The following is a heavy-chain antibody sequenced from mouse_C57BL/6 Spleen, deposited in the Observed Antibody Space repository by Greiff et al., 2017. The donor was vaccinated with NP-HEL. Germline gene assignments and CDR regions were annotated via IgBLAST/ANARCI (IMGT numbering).Heavy chain of an antibody. CDR1: GYTFTSYW. CDR2: IHPNSGST. Sequence: QVQLQQPGAELVKPGASVKLSCKASGYTFTSYWMHWVKQRPGQGLEWIGMIHPNSGSTNYNEKFKSKATLTVDNSSSTAYMQLSSLTSEDSAVYYCARRTPVGAMDYWGQGTSVTVSS. J-gene: IGHJ4*01. CDR3: ARRTPVGAMDY. V-gene: IGHV1-64*01. D-gene: IGHD1-1*01.